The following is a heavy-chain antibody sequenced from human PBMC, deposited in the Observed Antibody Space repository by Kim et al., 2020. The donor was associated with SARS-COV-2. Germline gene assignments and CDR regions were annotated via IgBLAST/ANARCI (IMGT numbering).Heavy chain of an antibody. J-gene: IGHJ6*03. V-gene: IGHV4-34*01. Sequence: SETLSLTCAVYGGSFSGYYWSWIRQPPGKGLEWIGEINHSGSTNYNPSLNSRVTISVDTSKNQFSLKLSSVTAADTAVYYCARGTREWLTFYYYYYMDVWGKGTTVTVSS. CDR2: INHSGST. D-gene: IGHD3-3*01. CDR1: GGSFSGYY. CDR3: ARGTREWLTFYYYYYMDV.